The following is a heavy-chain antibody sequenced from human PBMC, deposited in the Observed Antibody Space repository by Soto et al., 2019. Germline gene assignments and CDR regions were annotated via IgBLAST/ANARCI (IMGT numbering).Heavy chain of an antibody. V-gene: IGHV4-39*01. Sequence: SETPSLTRTGSNGPISCNTYFLGWIRQPPGKGLEWVGSVYHSGNIFYNPSLRSRATISVDTSNNQFSLKLTSVTAADTAVFYCASHNCGGDCHHKQHGFDIWGQGTMVNVAS. CDR2: VYHSGNI. CDR1: NGPISCNTYF. CDR3: ASHNCGGDCHHKQHGFDI. D-gene: IGHD2-21*01. J-gene: IGHJ3*02.